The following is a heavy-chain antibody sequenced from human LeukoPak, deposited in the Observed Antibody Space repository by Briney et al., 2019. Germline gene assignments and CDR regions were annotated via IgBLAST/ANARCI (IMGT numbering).Heavy chain of an antibody. CDR3: ARGYRSFDY. CDR1: GFTFSDFY. D-gene: IGHD1-14*01. V-gene: IGHV3-11*04. Sequence: GGSLRLSCAASGFTFSDFYMTWIRQAPGKGLEWVSYSSNGGSTIYYADSVKGRFTISRDNAKNSLYLQMNSLRAEDTAVYYCARGYRSFDYWGQGTLVTVSS. J-gene: IGHJ4*02. CDR2: SSNGGSTI.